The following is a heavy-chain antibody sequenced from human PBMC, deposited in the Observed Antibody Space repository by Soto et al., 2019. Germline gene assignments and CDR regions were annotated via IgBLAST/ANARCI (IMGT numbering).Heavy chain of an antibody. CDR1: GFSLTTSGVG. CDR3: AHRALRPVFGLVTTTAIYFDF. V-gene: IGHV2-5*02. CDR2: IYWDDDK. D-gene: IGHD3-3*01. J-gene: IGHJ4*02. Sequence: QITLNESGPTQVKPRQTLTLTCTFSGFSLTTSGVGVGWIRQSPGKAPEWLALIYWDDDKRYSPSLKSRLTINKATSKNQVVLTMADLDPADTATYYRAHRALRPVFGLVTTTAIYFDFWGQGPPVAISS.